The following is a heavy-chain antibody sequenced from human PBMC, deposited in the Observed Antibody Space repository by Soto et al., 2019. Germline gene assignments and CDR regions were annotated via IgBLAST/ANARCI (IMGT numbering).Heavy chain of an antibody. V-gene: IGHV1-69*13. CDR3: AIWGIAMKDDAFDI. CDR2: IIPIFGTA. J-gene: IGHJ3*02. CDR1: GGTFSSYA. Sequence: GASVKVSCKASGGTFSSYAISWVRQAPGQGLEWMGGIIPIFGTANYAQKFQGRVTITADESTSTAYMELSSLRSEDTAVYYCAIWGIAMKDDAFDIWGQRTMVTGSS. D-gene: IGHD3-22*01.